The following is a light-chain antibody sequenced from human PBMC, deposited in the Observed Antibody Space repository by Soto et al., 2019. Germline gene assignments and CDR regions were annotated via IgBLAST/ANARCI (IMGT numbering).Light chain of an antibody. CDR3: QTWGTGIHVV. CDR1: SGHSSYA. J-gene: IGLJ2*01. V-gene: IGLV4-69*01. CDR2: LDSDGSH. Sequence: QPVLTQSPSASASLVASVKLTCTVSSGHSSYAIAWHQQQPEKGPRYLMKLDSDGSHTKGDAIPDRFSGSSSGAERYLTISSLQSEDEADYYCQTWGTGIHVVFGGGTTLTVL.